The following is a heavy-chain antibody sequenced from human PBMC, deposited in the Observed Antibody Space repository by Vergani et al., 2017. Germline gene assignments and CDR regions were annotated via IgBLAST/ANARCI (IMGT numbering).Heavy chain of an antibody. D-gene: IGHD3-10*01. V-gene: IGHV3-23*01. J-gene: IGHJ1*01. CDR3: TTAWGLYYLHGEYFQY. CDR1: GFTFDTYT. Sequence: EVQLLESGGGLVQLGGSRRPSCAGAGFTFDTYTMAYVRQAPGKGLEWVATISSGGGDIFYADSVKGRFTISRDNSKNPLFLQMNSLKDEDTAVYYCTTAWGLYYLHGEYFQYWGRGTLVSVSS. CDR2: ISSGGGDI.